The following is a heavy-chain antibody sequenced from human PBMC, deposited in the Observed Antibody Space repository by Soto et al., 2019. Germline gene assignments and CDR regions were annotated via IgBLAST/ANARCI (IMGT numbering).Heavy chain of an antibody. J-gene: IGHJ6*01. CDR1: GDTFINYY. CDR2: MKPTGDST. D-gene: IGHD6-13*01. CDR3: ARDRPSTWFRTGMDV. V-gene: IGHV1-46*01. Sequence: ASVKVSCKASGDTFINYYIHWVRQAPGQGLEWMGVMKPTGDSTTYAQKFEGRVTMTRDTSTSTVYMELSSLRSEDTAVYYCARDRPSTWFRTGMDVWGQGTTVTVSS.